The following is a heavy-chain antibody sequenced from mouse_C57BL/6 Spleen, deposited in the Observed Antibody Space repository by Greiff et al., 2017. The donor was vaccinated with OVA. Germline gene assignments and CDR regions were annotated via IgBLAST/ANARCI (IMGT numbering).Heavy chain of an antibody. CDR1: GYSITSGYY. J-gene: IGHJ3*01. V-gene: IGHV3-6*01. Sequence: DVKLQESGPGLVKPSQSLSLTCSVTGYSITSGYYWNWIRQFPGNKLEWMGYISYDGSNNYNPSLKNRISITRDTSKNQFFLKLNSVTTEDTATYYCARDNDYSFAYWGQGTLVTVSA. D-gene: IGHD2-4*01. CDR2: ISYDGSN. CDR3: ARDNDYSFAY.